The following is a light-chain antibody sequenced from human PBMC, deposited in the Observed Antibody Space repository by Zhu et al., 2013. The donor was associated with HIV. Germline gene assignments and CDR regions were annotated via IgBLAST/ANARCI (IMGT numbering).Light chain of an antibody. CDR2: KAS. J-gene: IGKJ1*01. Sequence: DIQMTQSPSSVSASLGDRVTITCRASQTISSWLAWYQQKPGKAPKVLIYKASTLESGVPSRFSGSGSGTAFTLTVSNLQAEDFATYYCQQFHHYPWTFGQGTKVEI. CDR3: QQFHHYPWT. V-gene: IGKV1-5*03. CDR1: QTISSW.